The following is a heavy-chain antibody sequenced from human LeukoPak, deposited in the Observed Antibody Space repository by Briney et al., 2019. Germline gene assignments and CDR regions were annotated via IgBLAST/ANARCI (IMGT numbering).Heavy chain of an antibody. D-gene: IGHD6-13*01. J-gene: IGHJ4*02. Sequence: GGSLRLSCAASGFTFSSYGMHWVRQAPGKGLEWVAVISYDGSNKYYADSVKGRFTISRDNSKNTLYLQMNSLRAEDTAVYYCAKDRGSSLFDYWGQGTLVAVSS. CDR2: ISYDGSNK. CDR3: AKDRGSSLFDY. CDR1: GFTFSSYG. V-gene: IGHV3-30*18.